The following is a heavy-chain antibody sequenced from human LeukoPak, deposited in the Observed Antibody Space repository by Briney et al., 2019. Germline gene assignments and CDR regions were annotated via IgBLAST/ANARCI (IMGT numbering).Heavy chain of an antibody. CDR3: AREASSGYSFDY. J-gene: IGHJ4*02. V-gene: IGHV3-21*01. D-gene: IGHD3-22*01. Sequence: GGSLRLSCAASGVDFSSHGMNWVRQAPGKGLEWVSYISDSSSYIYYAESVRGRFTISRDDAENSLYLQMNSLRAEDTAVYFCAREASSGYSFDYWGQGTLVTVSS. CDR2: ISDSSSYI. CDR1: GVDFSSHG.